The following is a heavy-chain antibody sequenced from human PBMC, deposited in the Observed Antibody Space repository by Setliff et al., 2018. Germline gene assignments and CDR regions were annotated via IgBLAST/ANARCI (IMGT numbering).Heavy chain of an antibody. Sequence: PSETLSLTCTVSGGSISSYYWSWIRQPPGKRLEWIGYIYYSGSTNYNPSLESRVTISVDTSKNQFSLRLNYATAADTAVYYCARLRGAFDYWGQGTLVTVSS. D-gene: IGHD3-16*01. V-gene: IGHV4-59*01. J-gene: IGHJ4*02. CDR3: ARLRGAFDY. CDR2: IYYSGST. CDR1: GGSISSYY.